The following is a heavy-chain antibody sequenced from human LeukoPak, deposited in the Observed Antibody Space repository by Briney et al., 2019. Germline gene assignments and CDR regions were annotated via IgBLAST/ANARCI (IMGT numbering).Heavy chain of an antibody. CDR2: IYHSGST. V-gene: IGHV4-38-2*02. J-gene: IGHJ4*02. CDR3: ARVGGSGWVDY. Sequence: SETLSLTCTVSGYSISSGYYWGWIRQPPGQGLEWIGSIYHSGSTYYNPSLKSRVTISVDTSKNQFSLKLSSVTAADTAVYYCARVGGSGWVDYWGQGTLVTVSS. D-gene: IGHD6-19*01. CDR1: GYSISSGYY.